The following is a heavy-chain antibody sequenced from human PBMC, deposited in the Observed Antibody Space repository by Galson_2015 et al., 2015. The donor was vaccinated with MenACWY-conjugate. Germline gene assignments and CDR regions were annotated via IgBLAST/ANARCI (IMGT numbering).Heavy chain of an antibody. J-gene: IGHJ6*02. CDR2: IKQAGSET. CDR1: GFTFSRYW. V-gene: IGHV3-7*03. D-gene: IGHD1-1*01. Sequence: SLRLSCAASGFTFSRYWMSWVRQIPGKGLEWVANIKQAGSETHYVGSVKGRFTISRDNAKNSVYLQMNNLRAEDTAIYYCAKDALSDTTGRTRSYYGMDVWVQGTTVTGSS. CDR3: AKDALSDTTGRTRSYYGMDV.